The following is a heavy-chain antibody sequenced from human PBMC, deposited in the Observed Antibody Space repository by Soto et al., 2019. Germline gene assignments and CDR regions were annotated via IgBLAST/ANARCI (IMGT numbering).Heavy chain of an antibody. CDR1: GGSITSGGYC. CDR3: ARDGDYFGSGSPPLLSK. CDR2: IYYSGSS. D-gene: IGHD3-10*01. V-gene: IGHV4-31*03. J-gene: IGHJ4*02. Sequence: QVQLQESGPGLVKPSQTLSLTCTVSGGSITSGGYCWTWIRQHPVKGLEWMGHIYYSGSSSYNPSLQGRLTISIDTSKNQFSLKLTSVTAADMAVYYCARDGDYFGSGSPPLLSKWGQGTLVTVSS.